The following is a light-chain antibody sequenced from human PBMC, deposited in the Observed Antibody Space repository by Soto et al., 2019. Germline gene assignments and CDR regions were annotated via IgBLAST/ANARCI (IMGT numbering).Light chain of an antibody. CDR1: QDIRIS. J-gene: IGKJ3*01. CDR2: TIS. CDR3: LQHCAFPFT. V-gene: IGKV1-17*01. Sequence: DIQMTQSPSSLSASVGDRVTITCRASQDIRISLDWFQQKPGTATKRLIYTISKLQSGVPSRFSGGGSGTEFTLTISSLQPEDSATYYCLQHCAFPFTFGPGTKVDL.